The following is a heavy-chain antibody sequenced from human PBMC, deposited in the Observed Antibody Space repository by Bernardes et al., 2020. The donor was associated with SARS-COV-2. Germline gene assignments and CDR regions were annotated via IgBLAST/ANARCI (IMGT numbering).Heavy chain of an antibody. CDR1: GYPFTSYY. CDR3: AIPPTNYDRYGMDV. D-gene: IGHD3-22*01. CDR2: INPNSGGT. V-gene: IGHV1-2*02. J-gene: IGHJ6*02. Sequence: ASVKVSCKASGYPFTSYYMHWVRQAPGQGLEWMGWINPNSGGTNYAQKFQGRVTMTRDTSISTAYMELTRLRSDDTAVFYCAIPPTNYDRYGMDVWGQGTTVTVSS.